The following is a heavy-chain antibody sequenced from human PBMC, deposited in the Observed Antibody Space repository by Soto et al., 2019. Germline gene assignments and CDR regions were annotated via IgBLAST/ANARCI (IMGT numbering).Heavy chain of an antibody. Sequence: GGPVKVSCQASCFTLSRYGINWGRQAPGQGLEWMGWISAYNGNTNYAQKLQGRVTMTTDTSTSTAYMELRSLRSDDTAVYYCARDFWEMATIVEAFDIWGQGTMVTVSS. CDR3: ARDFWEMATIVEAFDI. CDR2: ISAYNGNT. J-gene: IGHJ3*02. CDR1: CFTLSRYG. D-gene: IGHD5-12*01. V-gene: IGHV1-18*01.